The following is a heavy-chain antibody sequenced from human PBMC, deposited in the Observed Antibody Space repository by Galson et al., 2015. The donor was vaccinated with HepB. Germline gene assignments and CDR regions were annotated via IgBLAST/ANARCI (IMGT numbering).Heavy chain of an antibody. J-gene: IGHJ3*02. CDR3: ANDIVVVPAAIVSDAFDI. CDR1: GFTFSSYA. V-gene: IGHV3-23*01. Sequence: SLRLSCAASGFTFSSYAMSWVRQAPGKGLEWVSAISGSGGSTYYADSVKGRFTISRDNSKNTLYLQMNSLRAEDTAVYYCANDIVVVPAAIVSDAFDIWGQGTMVTVSS. D-gene: IGHD2-2*02. CDR2: ISGSGGST.